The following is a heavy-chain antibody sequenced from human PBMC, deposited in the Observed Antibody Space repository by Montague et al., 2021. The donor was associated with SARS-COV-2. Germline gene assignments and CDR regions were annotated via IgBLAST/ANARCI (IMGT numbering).Heavy chain of an antibody. D-gene: IGHD3-10*01. J-gene: IGHJ6*03. CDR2: IYYSGST. V-gene: IGHV4-59*01. CDR3: ARLRDGVVPSPILGVGPYYSYYYMDV. CDR1: GGSISSYY. Sequence: SETLSLICTVSGGSISSYYWSWIRQPPGKGLEWIGYIYYSGSTNYNPSLKSRVTISVDTSKNQFSLKLSSVTAADTAVYYCARLRDGVVPSPILGVGPYYSYYYMDVWGRGTTVTVSS.